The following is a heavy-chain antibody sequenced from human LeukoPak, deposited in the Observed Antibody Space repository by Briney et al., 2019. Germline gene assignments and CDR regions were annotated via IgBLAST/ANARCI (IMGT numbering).Heavy chain of an antibody. Sequence: GRSLRLSCAASGFTFDDYAMHWVLQAPGKGLEWVSGIIWNSGSIGYADSVQCRFPISREKFKSSLYMTMNSMRVEATALYYCEKDSCSSTSCSFDPWGQGTLVTVSS. J-gene: IGHJ5*02. V-gene: IGHV3-9*01. CDR1: GFTFDDYA. CDR3: EKDSCSSTSCSFDP. D-gene: IGHD2-2*01. CDR2: IIWNSGSI.